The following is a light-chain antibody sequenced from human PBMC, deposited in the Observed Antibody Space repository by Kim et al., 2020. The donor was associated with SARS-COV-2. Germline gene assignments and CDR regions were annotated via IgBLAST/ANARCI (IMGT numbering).Light chain of an antibody. V-gene: IGKV3-11*01. CDR1: QSISNY. J-gene: IGKJ5*01. CDR3: QQRSDWPPT. CDR2: DTS. Sequence: LSPGERATLSSRAGQSISNYLAWYQQKPGQAPRLLSYDTSNRDTGIPARFRGSGSGTDFSLTISSLEPEDFAVYYCQQRSDWPPTFGQGTRLEIK.